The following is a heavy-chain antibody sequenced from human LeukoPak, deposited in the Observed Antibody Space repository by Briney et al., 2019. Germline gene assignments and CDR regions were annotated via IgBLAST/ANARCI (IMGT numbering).Heavy chain of an antibody. V-gene: IGHV3-74*01. Sequence: GGSLRLSCAASGFTFKDYWMHWVRQVPGEGLVWVARIISDGSSASYADSVKGRFTMSRDNAKNTLYLQMNSLRAEDTAVYYCARYSGSYHRYFDYWGQGTLVTVSS. D-gene: IGHD1-26*01. CDR2: IISDGSSA. J-gene: IGHJ4*02. CDR1: GFTFKDYW. CDR3: ARYSGSYHRYFDY.